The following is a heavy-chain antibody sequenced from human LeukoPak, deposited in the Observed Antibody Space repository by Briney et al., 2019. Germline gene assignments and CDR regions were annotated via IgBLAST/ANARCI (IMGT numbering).Heavy chain of an antibody. CDR3: AKGPGGYSYGELDY. Sequence: PGGSLRLSCAASGFTFSSYSMNWVRQAPGKGLEWVSSISWNSGSIGYADSVKGRFTISRDNAKNSLYLQMNSLRAEDTALYYCAKGPGGYSYGELDYWGQGTLVTVSS. CDR2: ISWNSGSI. CDR1: GFTFSSYS. J-gene: IGHJ4*02. V-gene: IGHV3-9*01. D-gene: IGHD5-18*01.